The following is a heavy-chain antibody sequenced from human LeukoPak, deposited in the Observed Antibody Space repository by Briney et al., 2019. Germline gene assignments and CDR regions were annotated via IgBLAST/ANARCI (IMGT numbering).Heavy chain of an antibody. J-gene: IGHJ4*02. D-gene: IGHD3-22*01. Sequence: GGSLRLSCAASGFTFSIYAMSWVRQAPGKGLQWVSSITSSGDGTYYADSVKGRFTISRDNSENMLYLQMNSLRVEDTAVYFCAKDRPNYYGSNGHYYRRDGDYWGQGTLVTVSS. CDR3: AKDRPNYYGSNGHYYRRDGDY. CDR2: ITSSGDGT. V-gene: IGHV3-23*01. CDR1: GFTFSIYA.